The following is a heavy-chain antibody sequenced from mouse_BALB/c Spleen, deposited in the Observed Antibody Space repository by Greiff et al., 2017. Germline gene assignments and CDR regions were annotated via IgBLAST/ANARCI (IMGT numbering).Heavy chain of an antibody. D-gene: IGHD2-3*01. CDR2: ISDGGSYT. V-gene: IGHV5-4*02. J-gene: IGHJ4*01. CDR1: GFTFSDYY. CDR3: ARGGYDRGDAMDY. Sequence: EVQWVESGGGLVKPGGSLKLSCAASGFTFSDYYMYWVRQTPEKRLEWVATISDGGSYTYYPDSVKGRFTISRDNAKNNLYLQMGSLKSEDTAMYYCARGGYDRGDAMDYWGQGTAVTVSS.